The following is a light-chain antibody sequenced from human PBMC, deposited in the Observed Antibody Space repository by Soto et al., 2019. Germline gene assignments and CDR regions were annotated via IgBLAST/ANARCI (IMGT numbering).Light chain of an antibody. J-gene: IGKJ5*01. Sequence: EIVLTQSPATLSLSPGERATLSCRASQSVTNSLAWYQQKPGQAPRLLVYDASNRATGIPTRFSGSGSGTDFTLTISSLEPEDFAVYYCQQRSNWPGITFGQGTRLEIK. CDR3: QQRSNWPGIT. CDR2: DAS. CDR1: QSVTNS. V-gene: IGKV3-11*01.